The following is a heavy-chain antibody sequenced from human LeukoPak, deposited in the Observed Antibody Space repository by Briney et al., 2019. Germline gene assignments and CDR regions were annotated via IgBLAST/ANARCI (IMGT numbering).Heavy chain of an antibody. CDR2: INGDGRNI. Sequence: GGSLRLSCVASEFTFSSYWMHWVRQDPRKGLVWVSRINGDGRNINYADSVRGRFTISRDNAKNALYLQMNSLRADDTAIYYCAKDRGSGWSFDYWGQGTLVTVSS. CDR3: AKDRGSGWSFDY. D-gene: IGHD6-19*01. CDR1: EFTFSSYW. J-gene: IGHJ4*02. V-gene: IGHV3-74*01.